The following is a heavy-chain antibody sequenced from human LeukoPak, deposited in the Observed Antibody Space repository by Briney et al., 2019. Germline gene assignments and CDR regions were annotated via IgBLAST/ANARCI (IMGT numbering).Heavy chain of an antibody. J-gene: IGHJ3*02. V-gene: IGHV3-53*01. Sequence: GGSLRLSCAASGFTFSSYAMHWVRQAPGKGLEWVSVIYSGGSTYYADSVKGRFTISRDNSKNTLYLQMNSLRAEDTAVYYCATHYYDSSGYYRIDAFDIWGQGTMVTVSS. CDR2: IYSGGST. CDR3: ATHYYDSSGYYRIDAFDI. D-gene: IGHD3-22*01. CDR1: GFTFSSYA.